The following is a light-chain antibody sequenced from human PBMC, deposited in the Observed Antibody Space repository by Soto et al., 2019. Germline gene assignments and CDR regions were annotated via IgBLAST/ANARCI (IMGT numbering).Light chain of an antibody. Sequence: DVRLTQSPSSLSASVGDRVTITCRANQTVSFFLNWYQQRPGRAPKLLIYGASNLLSGVPSRFSGSRSGTEFTLVISSLQVDDVATYYCQEDLNEPWTFGQGTKVEIK. CDR3: QEDLNEPWT. V-gene: IGKV1-39*01. J-gene: IGKJ1*01. CDR2: GAS. CDR1: QTVSFF.